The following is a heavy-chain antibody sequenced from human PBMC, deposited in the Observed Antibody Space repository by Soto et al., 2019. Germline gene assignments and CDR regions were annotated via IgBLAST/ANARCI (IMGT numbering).Heavy chain of an antibody. CDR2: ISNGGDYT. CDR3: AKDNWPLGTNDWYFDV. CDR1: GYEFSNYA. D-gene: IGHD3-16*01. J-gene: IGHJ2*01. Sequence: EVQLLESGGGLVQPGGSLRLSCAASGYEFSNYAMTWVRQAPGKGLEWVSCISNGGDYTYYADAVKGRVTISRDKSKNTLYLQMNGLRAEDTAVYYCAKDNWPLGTNDWYFDVWGRGTLVTVSP. V-gene: IGHV3-23*01.